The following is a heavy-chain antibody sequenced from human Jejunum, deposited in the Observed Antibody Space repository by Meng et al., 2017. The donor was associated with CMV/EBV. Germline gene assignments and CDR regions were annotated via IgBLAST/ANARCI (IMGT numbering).Heavy chain of an antibody. CDR3: ARGTYSSGWSRYYFDY. D-gene: IGHD6-19*01. CDR1: GGSLSGYY. CDR2: INHRGSA. Sequence: YGGSLSGYYWSWIRQSPGKGLEWIGEINHRGSANYNPSLKSRVTTSVSNSKNQVSLKLSSVTAADTAVYYCARGTYSSGWSRYYFDYWGQGTLVTVSS. J-gene: IGHJ4*02. V-gene: IGHV4-34*01.